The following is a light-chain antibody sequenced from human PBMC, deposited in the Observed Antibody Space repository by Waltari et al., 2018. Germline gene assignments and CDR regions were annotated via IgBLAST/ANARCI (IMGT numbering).Light chain of an antibody. V-gene: IGLV1-44*01. CDR2: SNN. CDR1: SSNIGRNT. Sequence: QSVLTQPPSASGTPGQRVTISCSGSSSNIGRNTVNWYQQLPGTAPKLLIYSNNQRPSGVPDRFSGSKSGTSASLAISGLQSEDEADDYCAAWDDSLNGLWVFGGGTKLTVL. CDR3: AAWDDSLNGLWV. J-gene: IGLJ3*02.